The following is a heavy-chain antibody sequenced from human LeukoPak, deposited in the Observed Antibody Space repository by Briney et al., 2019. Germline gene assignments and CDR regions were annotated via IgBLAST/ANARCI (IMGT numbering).Heavy chain of an antibody. CDR2: IYSSGST. J-gene: IGHJ4*02. D-gene: IGHD5-18*01. V-gene: IGHV4-59*08. CDR1: GGSISSYY. Sequence: PSETLSLTCIVSGGSISSYYWSWIRQPPGKGLEWIGYIYSSGSTDYNPSLMSRATISLDTPNHQFSLKLTSVTAADTAVYYCARHVGIHLWSLYFDYWGQGSLVTVSS. CDR3: ARHVGIHLWSLYFDY.